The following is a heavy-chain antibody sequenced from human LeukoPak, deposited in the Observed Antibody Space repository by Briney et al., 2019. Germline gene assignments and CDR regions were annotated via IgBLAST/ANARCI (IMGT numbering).Heavy chain of an antibody. J-gene: IGHJ5*02. Sequence: ASVKVSCKASGYTFTGYYMHWVRQAPGQGLEWMGWINPNSGGTNYAQKFQGRVTMTRDTSISTAYMELSRLRSDDTAVYYCARGTRGAIVGATKPMFFDLWGQGTLVTVSS. V-gene: IGHV1-2*02. CDR3: ARGTRGAIVGATKPMFFDL. D-gene: IGHD1-26*01. CDR1: GYTFTGYY. CDR2: INPNSGGT.